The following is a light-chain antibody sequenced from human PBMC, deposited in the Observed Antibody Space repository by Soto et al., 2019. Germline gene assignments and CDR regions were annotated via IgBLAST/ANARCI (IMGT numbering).Light chain of an antibody. CDR1: QTIMTY. J-gene: IGKJ1*01. CDR2: AAS. Sequence: DMQMTQSPSSLSASVGDEVTITCRASQTIMTYLNWYQLKPGKPPRLLIYAASSLQSGVPSRFSGSGSGTEFTLTISSLQPDDFATYYCQHYNSYSEAFGQGTKVDIK. V-gene: IGKV1-5*01. CDR3: QHYNSYSEA.